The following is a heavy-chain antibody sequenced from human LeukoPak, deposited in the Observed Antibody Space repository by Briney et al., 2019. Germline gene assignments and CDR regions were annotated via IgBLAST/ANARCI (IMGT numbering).Heavy chain of an antibody. Sequence: PGGSLRLSCAVSGFHFSIYEMNWVRQAPGNGLEWVSNIGSSGTTIYYADSVRGRFSISRDNAKSSLYLQMNSLRVEDTAVYYCALLAVASDFDYWGQGALFTVSS. CDR2: IGSSGTTI. J-gene: IGHJ4*02. CDR3: ALLAVASDFDY. D-gene: IGHD6-19*01. CDR1: GFHFSIYE. V-gene: IGHV3-48*03.